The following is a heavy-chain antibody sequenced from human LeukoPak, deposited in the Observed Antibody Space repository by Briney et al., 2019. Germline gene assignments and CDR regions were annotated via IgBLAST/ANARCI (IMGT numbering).Heavy chain of an antibody. Sequence: GESLKISCKGSGYYFTSYWIVWVRQLPGKGLEWMGIIYPGDSDTRYSPSFQGQVTISADKSISTAYLQWSSLKASDTAMYYCARRPIAVAGTWDYWGQGTLVTVSS. CDR3: ARRPIAVAGTWDY. J-gene: IGHJ4*02. D-gene: IGHD6-19*01. CDR2: IYPGDSDT. CDR1: GYYFTSYW. V-gene: IGHV5-51*01.